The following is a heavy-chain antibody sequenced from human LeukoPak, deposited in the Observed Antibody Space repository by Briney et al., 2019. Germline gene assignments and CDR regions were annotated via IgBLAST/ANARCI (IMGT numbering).Heavy chain of an antibody. V-gene: IGHV4-59*01. CDR3: ARGNRWVQLWADSAFFDY. Sequence: SETLSLTCTVSGGSISGYYWSWIRQPPGKGLEWIGYFYYSGSTNYNPSLKSRVTISVDTSKNQFSLKLSSVTAADTAMYYCARGNRWVQLWADSAFFDYWGQGTLVSVSS. CDR1: GGSISGYY. D-gene: IGHD5-18*01. J-gene: IGHJ4*02. CDR2: FYYSGST.